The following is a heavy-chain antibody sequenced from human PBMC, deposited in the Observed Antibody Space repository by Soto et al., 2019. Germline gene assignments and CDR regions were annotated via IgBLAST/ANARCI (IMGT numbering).Heavy chain of an antibody. Sequence: GGSLRLSCAASGFTFSSYAMHWVRQAPGKGLEWVAVISHDGSNKYYADSVKGRFTISRDNSKNTLYLQMNSLRAEDTAVYYCAAIVGATTWGQGTLVTVSS. V-gene: IGHV3-30-3*01. D-gene: IGHD1-26*01. J-gene: IGHJ4*02. CDR2: ISHDGSNK. CDR1: GFTFSSYA. CDR3: AAIVGATT.